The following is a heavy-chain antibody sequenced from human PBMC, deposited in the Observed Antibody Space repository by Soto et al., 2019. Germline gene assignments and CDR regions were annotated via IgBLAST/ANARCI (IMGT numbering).Heavy chain of an antibody. CDR2: ITPNMPLT. CDR3: ARGLECRGYCLDKPTWFAP. V-gene: IGHV1-69*09. J-gene: IGHJ5*02. Sequence: QVQLLQSGAEVKRPGSSVRVSCKASGVSFNSYGFAWVRQAPGQGLEWLGKITPNMPLTNYAQTFQGRVTITADKSTSTVYMELSSLRSDDTAVYFCARGLECRGYCLDKPTWFAPWGQGTLVTVSS. D-gene: IGHD2-15*01. CDR1: GVSFNSYG.